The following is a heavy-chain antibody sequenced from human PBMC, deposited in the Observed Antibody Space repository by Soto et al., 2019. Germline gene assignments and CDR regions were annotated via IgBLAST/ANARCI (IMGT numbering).Heavy chain of an antibody. CDR2: MNPNSGNT. D-gene: IGHD6-13*01. Sequence: QVQLVQSGAEVKKPGASVKVSCKASGYTFTSYDINWVRQATGQGLEWMGWMNPNSGNTGYAQKFQGRGTMTRNTSISTGYMEVRSLRSDDTGVYYCARDSSSWYYYYGMDVWGQGTTVIGS. CDR1: GYTFTSYD. J-gene: IGHJ6*02. V-gene: IGHV1-8*01. CDR3: ARDSSSWYYYYGMDV.